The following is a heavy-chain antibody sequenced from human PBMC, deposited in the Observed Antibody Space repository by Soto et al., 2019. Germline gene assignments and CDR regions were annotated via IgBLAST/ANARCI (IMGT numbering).Heavy chain of an antibody. V-gene: IGHV3-23*01. D-gene: IGHD2-2*02. Sequence: GGSLRLSCAASGFTFSSYAMSWVLQAPGKGLEWFSAISGSGGSTYYADSVKGRFTISRDNSKNTLYLQMNSLRAEDTAVYYCENDRQYCISTSCDTYYHYGIDVWGQGTTVTGSS. J-gene: IGHJ6*02. CDR2: ISGSGGST. CDR1: GFTFSSYA. CDR3: ENDRQYCISTSCDTYYHYGIDV.